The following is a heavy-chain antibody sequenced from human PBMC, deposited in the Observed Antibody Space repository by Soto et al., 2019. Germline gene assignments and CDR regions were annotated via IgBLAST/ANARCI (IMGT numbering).Heavy chain of an antibody. CDR3: ARATSYCGRTTCYPFDF. CDR1: GGSISSIDYY. J-gene: IGHJ4*02. D-gene: IGHD2-2*01. V-gene: IGHV4-30-4*01. CDR2: ISYTGTT. Sequence: SETLSLTCTVSGGSISSIDYYWRWVRQAPGKGLEWIGYISYTGTTSYSPSLESRLRMPIDRSRNQFSLQVTSVTAADTAVYYCARATSYCGRTTCYPFDFWGQGALVTVSS.